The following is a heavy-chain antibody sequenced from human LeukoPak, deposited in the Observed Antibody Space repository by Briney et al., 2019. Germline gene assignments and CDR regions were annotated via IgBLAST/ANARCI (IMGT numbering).Heavy chain of an antibody. CDR3: ATGGGQWLPRY. V-gene: IGHV3-11*06. CDR2: SDSSSTYT. Sequence: PGGSLRLSCAASGFTFSDYYMTWIRQAPGKGLEWVSYSDSSSTYTNYADSVKGRFTISRDNAKNLLYLQMNSLRVEDTAVYYCATGGGQWLPRYWGQGTLVTVSS. D-gene: IGHD6-19*01. J-gene: IGHJ4*02. CDR1: GFTFSDYY.